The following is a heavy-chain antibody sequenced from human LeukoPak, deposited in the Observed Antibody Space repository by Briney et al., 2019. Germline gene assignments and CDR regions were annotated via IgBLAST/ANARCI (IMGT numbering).Heavy chain of an antibody. V-gene: IGHV3-9*01. Sequence: PGGSLRLSCAASGFTFDDYAMHWVRQAPGKGLEWVSGISWNSGSIGYADSVKGRFTISRDNTKNSLYLQMNSLRAEDTALYYCAEDYSSGWLHDAFDIWGQGTMVTVSS. CDR2: ISWNSGSI. CDR1: GFTFDDYA. CDR3: AEDYSSGWLHDAFDI. J-gene: IGHJ3*02. D-gene: IGHD6-19*01.